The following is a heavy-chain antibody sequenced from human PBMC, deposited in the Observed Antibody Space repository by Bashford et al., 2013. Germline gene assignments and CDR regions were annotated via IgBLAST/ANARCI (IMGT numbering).Heavy chain of an antibody. CDR1: GGSMSSYY. CDR2: IYYVGNP. J-gene: IGHJ3*01. V-gene: IGHV4-59*01. D-gene: IGHD3-9*01. Sequence: SETLSLTCSVSGGSMSSYYWSWIRHAPRGRDWEWIGYIYYVGNPSYNPSLKSRVTISLDTSKKQFSLNLSSVTAADTALYYCASWSSEYSLWTSFDFVGGQGT. CDR3: ASWSSEYSLWTSFDFV.